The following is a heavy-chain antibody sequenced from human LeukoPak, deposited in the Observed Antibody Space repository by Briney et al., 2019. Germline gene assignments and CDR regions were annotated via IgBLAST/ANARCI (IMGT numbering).Heavy chain of an antibody. CDR2: INHSGST. V-gene: IGHV4-39*01. CDR1: GGSIGSSDSF. CDR3: ARQIKDSYGRHRRIYFDY. D-gene: IGHD5-18*01. J-gene: IGHJ4*02. Sequence: PSETLSLTCTVSGGSIGSSDSFWGWIRQPPGKGLEWIGEINHSGSTNYNPSLKSRVTISVDTSKNQFSLKLSSMTAADTAVYYCARQIKDSYGRHRRIYFDYWGQGTLVTVSS.